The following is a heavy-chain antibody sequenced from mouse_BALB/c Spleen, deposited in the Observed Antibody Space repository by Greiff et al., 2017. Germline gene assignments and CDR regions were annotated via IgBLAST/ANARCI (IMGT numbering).Heavy chain of an antibody. CDR1: GYAFSSYW. Sequence: QVQLQQSGAELVRPGSSVKISCKASGYAFSSYWMNWVKQRPGQGLEWIGQIYPGDGDTNYNGKFKGKATLTADKSSSTAYMQLSSLTSEDSAVYFCARSGDFNLRPMDYWGQGTSVTVSS. CDR2: IYPGDGDT. CDR3: ARSGDFNLRPMDY. J-gene: IGHJ4*01. D-gene: IGHD1-2*01. V-gene: IGHV1-80*01.